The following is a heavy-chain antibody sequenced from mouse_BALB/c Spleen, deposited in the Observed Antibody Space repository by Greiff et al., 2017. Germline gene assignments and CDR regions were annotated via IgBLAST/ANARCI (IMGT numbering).Heavy chain of an antibody. J-gene: IGHJ2*01. Sequence: EVKLVESGGGLVKPGGSLKLSCAASGFTFSSYAMSWVRQTPEKRLEWVATISSGGSYTYYPDSVKGRFTISSDNAKNTLYLQMSSLRSEDTAMYYCARQGGTGLFDYWGQGTTLTVSS. CDR2: ISSGGSYT. D-gene: IGHD4-1*01. V-gene: IGHV5-9-3*01. CDR3: ARQGGTGLFDY. CDR1: GFTFSSYA.